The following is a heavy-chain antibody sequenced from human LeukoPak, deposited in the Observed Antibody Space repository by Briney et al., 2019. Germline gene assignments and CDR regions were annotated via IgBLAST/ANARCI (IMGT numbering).Heavy chain of an antibody. CDR3: ARLQQLVPV. J-gene: IGHJ4*02. CDR2: IYYSGST. CDR1: GGSISSTSYY. D-gene: IGHD6-13*01. V-gene: IGHV4-39*07. Sequence: SETLSLTCTVSGGSISSTSYYWGWIRQPPGKGLEWIGSIYYSGSTYYNPSLKSRVTISADRSKNQFSLKLSSVTAADTAVYYCARLQQLVPVWGQGTLVTVSS.